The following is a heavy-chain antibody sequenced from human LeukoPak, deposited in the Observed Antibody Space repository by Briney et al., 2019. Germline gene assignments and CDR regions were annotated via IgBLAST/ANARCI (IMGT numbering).Heavy chain of an antibody. J-gene: IGHJ5*02. CDR3: AKASFLPGAMPVP. Sequence: GGSLRLSCAASGFTFSSYAMSWVRQAPGKGLEWVSAISGSGGSTYYADSVKVRFTNSRDNSKNTLYLQMNSLRAEDTAVYYCAKASFLPGAMPVPWGQGTLVTVSS. CDR2: ISGSGGST. D-gene: IGHD2-2*01. CDR1: GFTFSSYA. V-gene: IGHV3-23*01.